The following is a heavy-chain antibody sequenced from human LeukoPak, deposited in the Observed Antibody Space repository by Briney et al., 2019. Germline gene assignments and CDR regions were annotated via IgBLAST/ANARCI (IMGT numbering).Heavy chain of an antibody. J-gene: IGHJ3*02. V-gene: IGHV4-59*02. Sequence: SETLSLTCTVSGGSVSSYYWSWIRRPPGRGLEWIAYLSHSGSSDSNPSLTSRVTTLVDTSKNQFSLKLTSVTAADTAVYYCARARYANAWYAFDIWGHGKMVTVSS. D-gene: IGHD2-2*01. CDR2: LSHSGSS. CDR1: GGSVSSYY. CDR3: ARARYANAWYAFDI.